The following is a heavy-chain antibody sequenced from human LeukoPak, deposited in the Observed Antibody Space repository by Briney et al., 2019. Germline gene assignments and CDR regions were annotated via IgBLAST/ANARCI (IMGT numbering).Heavy chain of an antibody. CDR3: ARGVSDDFWSGYPNWFDP. CDR2: IYTSGST. Sequence: PSETLSLTCTVSGGSISSYYWSWIRQPAGKGLEWIGRIYTSGSTNYNPSLKSRVTMSVDTSKNQFSLKLSSVTAADTAVYYCARGVSDDFWSGYPNWFDPWGQGTLVTVSS. CDR1: GGSISSYY. V-gene: IGHV4-4*07. J-gene: IGHJ5*02. D-gene: IGHD3-3*01.